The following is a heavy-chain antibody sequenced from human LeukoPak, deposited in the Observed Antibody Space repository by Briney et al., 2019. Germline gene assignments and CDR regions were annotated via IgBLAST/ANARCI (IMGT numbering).Heavy chain of an antibody. J-gene: IGHJ4*02. V-gene: IGHV4-59*01. CDR1: GGCISSYY. D-gene: IGHD6-13*01. CDR2: IYYSGST. Sequence: PSETLSLTCTVCGGCISSYYLSWIRQPPGKGLEWIGYIYYSGSTNYNPSLKSRVTISVDTSKKQSTLKMTSVTAADTAVYYCAQTRSGRGSWRRFAYWGQGNLVTVSS. CDR3: AQTRSGRGSWRRFAY.